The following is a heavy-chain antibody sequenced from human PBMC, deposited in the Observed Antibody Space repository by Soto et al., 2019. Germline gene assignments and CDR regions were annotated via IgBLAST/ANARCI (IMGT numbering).Heavy chain of an antibody. CDR3: AGRPDGSGSYYTFDY. D-gene: IGHD3-10*01. CDR1: GGSFSGYY. V-gene: IGHV4-34*01. Sequence: PSETLSLTCAVYGGSFSGYYWSWIRQPPGKGLEWIGEINHSGSTNYNPSLKSRVTISVDTSKNQFSLKLSSVTAADTAVYYCAGRPDGSGSYYTFDYWGQGTLVTVSS. J-gene: IGHJ4*02. CDR2: INHSGST.